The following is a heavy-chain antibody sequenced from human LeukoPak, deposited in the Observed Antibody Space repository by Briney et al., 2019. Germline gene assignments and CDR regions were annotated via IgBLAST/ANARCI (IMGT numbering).Heavy chain of an antibody. V-gene: IGHV4-34*01. CDR1: GGSFSGYY. D-gene: IGHD6-13*01. CDR2: INHSGST. CDR3: KNIAAAGNYYMDV. J-gene: IGHJ6*03. Sequence: MPSETLSLTCAVYGGSFSGYYWSWIRQPPGKGLEWIGEINHSGSTNYNPSLKSRVTISVDTSKNQFSLKLSSVTAADTAVYPPKNIAAAGNYYMDVWGKGTTVTISS.